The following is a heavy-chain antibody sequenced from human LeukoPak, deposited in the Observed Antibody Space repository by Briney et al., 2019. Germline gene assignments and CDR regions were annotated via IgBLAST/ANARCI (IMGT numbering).Heavy chain of an antibody. D-gene: IGHD2-2*01. J-gene: IGHJ4*02. V-gene: IGHV4-59*01. CDR2: IYYSGST. Sequence: SETLSLTCTVSGGSISSYYWSWIRQPPGKGLEWIGYIYYSGSTNYNPSLKSRVTISVDTSKNQFSLKLSSVTAADTAVYYCARRKDCSSTSCYLDYWGQGTLVTVSS. CDR1: GGSISSYY. CDR3: ARRKDCSSTSCYLDY.